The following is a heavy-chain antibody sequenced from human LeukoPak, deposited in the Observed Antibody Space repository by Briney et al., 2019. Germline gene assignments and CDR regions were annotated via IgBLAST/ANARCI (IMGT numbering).Heavy chain of an antibody. CDR3: ARGKRGYSMVTGY. J-gene: IGHJ4*02. Sequence: PSETLSLTCAVYGGSFSGYYWSWIRQPPGKGLEWIGEINHSGSTNYNPSLKSRVTISVDTSKNQFSLKLSSVTAADTAVYYCARGKRGYSMVTGYWGQGTLVTVSS. V-gene: IGHV4-34*01. D-gene: IGHD5-18*01. CDR1: GGSFSGYY. CDR2: INHSGST.